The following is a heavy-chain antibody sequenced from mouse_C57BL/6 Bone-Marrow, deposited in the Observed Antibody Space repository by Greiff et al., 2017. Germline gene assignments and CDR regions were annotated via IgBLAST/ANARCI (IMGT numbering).Heavy chain of an antibody. J-gene: IGHJ3*01. D-gene: IGHD3-2*02. V-gene: IGHV1-18*01. CDR3: ARGAAQATTWLAY. CDR2: INPNNGGT. CDR1: GYTFTDYN. Sequence: EVQLQQSGPELVKPGASVKMSCQASGYTFTDYNMHWVKQSHGKSLEWIGYINPNNGGTIYNQKFKGKATLTVDKSSSTAYMELRSLTSEDTAVYYWARGAAQATTWLAYWGQGTLVTVSA.